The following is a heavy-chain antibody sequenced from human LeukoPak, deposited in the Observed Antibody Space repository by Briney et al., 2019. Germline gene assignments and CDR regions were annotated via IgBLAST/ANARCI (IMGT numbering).Heavy chain of an antibody. Sequence: SETLSLTCTVSGGSISSYHWSWIRQPPGKGLEWIGYIYYSGSTNYNPSLKSRVTISLDTSKNQFSLKLISVTAADTAVYYCARGVGSGYTDYWGQGALVTVSS. CDR2: IYYSGST. V-gene: IGHV4-59*01. CDR3: ARGVGSGYTDY. D-gene: IGHD3-22*01. CDR1: GGSISSYH. J-gene: IGHJ4*02.